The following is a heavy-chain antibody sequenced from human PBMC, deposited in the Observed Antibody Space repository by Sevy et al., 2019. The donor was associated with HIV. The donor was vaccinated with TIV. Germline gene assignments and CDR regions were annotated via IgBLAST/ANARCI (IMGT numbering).Heavy chain of an antibody. Sequence: GGSLRLSCAASGFRFDDYAMHWVRLAPGKGLEWVSGVSWSSDKIYYADSVKGRFTISRDNAKTSLVLQMNSLTTEDTALYYCVKDIMAMNTVGGAFDIWGRGTTVTVSS. CDR2: VSWSSDKI. CDR3: VKDIMAMNTVGGAFDI. D-gene: IGHD1-26*01. V-gene: IGHV3-9*01. J-gene: IGHJ3*02. CDR1: GFRFDDYA.